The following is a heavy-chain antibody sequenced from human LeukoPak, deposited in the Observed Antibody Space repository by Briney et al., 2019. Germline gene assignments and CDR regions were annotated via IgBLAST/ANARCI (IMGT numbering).Heavy chain of an antibody. D-gene: IGHD3-22*01. V-gene: IGHV3-48*01. CDR2: ISSSSSTI. CDR1: GFTFSSYE. Sequence: GGSLRLSCAASGFTFSSYEMNWVRQAPGKGLERVSYISSSSSTIYYADSVKGRFTISRDNAKNSLYLQMNSLRAEDTAVYYCARDEYYYDSSGYYFPGGLHYWGQGTLVTVSS. J-gene: IGHJ4*02. CDR3: ARDEYYYDSSGYYFPGGLHY.